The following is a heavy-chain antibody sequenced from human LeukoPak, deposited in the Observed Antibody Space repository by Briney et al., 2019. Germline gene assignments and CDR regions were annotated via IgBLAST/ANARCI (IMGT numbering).Heavy chain of an antibody. CDR1: GGSISGGGYY. Sequence: SETLSLTCTVSGGSISGGGYYWSWIRQHPGKGLEWIGYIYYSGSTYYNPSLKSRVTISVDTSKNQFSLKLSSVTAADAAVYYCASQPLAGNDYWGQGTLVTVSS. CDR2: IYYSGST. V-gene: IGHV4-31*03. CDR3: ASQPLAGNDY. J-gene: IGHJ4*02.